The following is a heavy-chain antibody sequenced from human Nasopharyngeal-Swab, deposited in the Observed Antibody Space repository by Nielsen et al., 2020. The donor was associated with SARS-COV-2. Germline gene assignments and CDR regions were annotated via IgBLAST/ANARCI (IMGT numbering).Heavy chain of an antibody. Sequence: SCGASDFTFSHYWMSWVRQAPGKGLEWVANINHDGSQKYYVDSVKGRFTISRDNAKNSLYLQMNSLRAEDTAVYYCTRALTQSIAVAGTPLPVYYYYYYMDVWGKGTTVTVSS. CDR1: DFTFSHYW. CDR2: INHDGSQK. CDR3: TRALTQSIAVAGTPLPVYYYYYYMDV. V-gene: IGHV3-7*01. J-gene: IGHJ6*03. D-gene: IGHD6-19*01.